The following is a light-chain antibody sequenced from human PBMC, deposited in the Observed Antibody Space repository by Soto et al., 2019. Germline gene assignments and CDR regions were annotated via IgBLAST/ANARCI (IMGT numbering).Light chain of an antibody. CDR3: LQLSTYPLT. J-gene: IGKJ4*01. CDR2: AAS. V-gene: IGKV1-17*01. Sequence: IQMTQSPSSLSASVGDRVTITCRASQGIGNDLGWYQQKPGKAPKRLIYAASSLQSGVPSRFSGSGSGTEFTLIISSLQPEDFATYYCLQLSTYPLTFGGGTKVEIK. CDR1: QGIGND.